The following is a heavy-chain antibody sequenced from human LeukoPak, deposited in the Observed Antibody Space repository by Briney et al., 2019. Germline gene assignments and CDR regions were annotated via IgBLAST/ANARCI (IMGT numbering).Heavy chain of an antibody. CDR1: GGSFSSGNYH. CDR2: IYYSGDT. J-gene: IGHJ4*02. Sequence: SETLSLTCTVSGGSFSSGNYHWDWIRQPPGKGLEWIASIYYSGDTYYNPSLKSRVTISVDTSKNQFSLKLSSETAADTAVYHCVRYCRSSDYYHFDHWGQGTLVTVSS. D-gene: IGHD4-17*01. CDR3: VRYCRSSDYYHFDH. V-gene: IGHV4-39*01.